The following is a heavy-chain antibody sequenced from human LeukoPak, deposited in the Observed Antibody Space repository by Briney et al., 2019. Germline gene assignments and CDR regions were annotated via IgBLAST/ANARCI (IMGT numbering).Heavy chain of an antibody. Sequence: PGGSLRLSCAASGFTFNMYAMHWVRQAPGKGLEWVAFIRYDASGTYYADSVKGRLTISRDNSKNTLYLQMSSLRPEDTAVYYCARFDYLSGYYSLDHWGHGTLVTVTS. V-gene: IGHV3-30*02. CDR2: IRYDASGT. CDR3: ARFDYLSGYYSLDH. D-gene: IGHD3-9*01. J-gene: IGHJ4*01. CDR1: GFTFNMYA.